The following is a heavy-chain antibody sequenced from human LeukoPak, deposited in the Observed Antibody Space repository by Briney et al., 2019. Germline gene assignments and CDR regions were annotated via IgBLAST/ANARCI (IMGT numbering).Heavy chain of an antibody. V-gene: IGHV1-18*01. CDR1: GYTFTNYG. CDR2: ISTYNGNT. Sequence: ASVKVSCKASGYTFTNYGISWVRQAPGQGLEWMGWISTYNGNTNYVQKLQGRVTMTTDTSTSTAYMELRSLRSDDTAVYYCARDGAYHDSSGSYYAVGDDYWGQGTQVTVSS. D-gene: IGHD3-22*01. J-gene: IGHJ4*02. CDR3: ARDGAYHDSSGSYYAVGDDY.